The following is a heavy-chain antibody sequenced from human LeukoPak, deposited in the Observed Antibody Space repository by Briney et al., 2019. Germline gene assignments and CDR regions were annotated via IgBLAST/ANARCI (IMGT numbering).Heavy chain of an antibody. V-gene: IGHV1-2*02. Sequence: ASVKVSCKASGYTFTGYYMHWLRQAPGQGLEWMGWINPNSGGTNYAQKFQGRVTMTRDTSISTAYMELSRLRSDDTAVYYCAREGYCSGGMCPVGYWGQGTLVTVSS. J-gene: IGHJ4*02. D-gene: IGHD2-15*01. CDR1: GYTFTGYY. CDR2: INPNSGGT. CDR3: AREGYCSGGMCPVGY.